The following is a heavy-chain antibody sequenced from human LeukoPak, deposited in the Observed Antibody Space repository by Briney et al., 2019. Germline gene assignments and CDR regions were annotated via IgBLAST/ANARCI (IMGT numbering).Heavy chain of an antibody. Sequence: GESLKISCKGSGYSFTGSWIGWMRQMPGKGLEWMGIIYPGDSDTRYSPSLQGQVTISADKSISTAYLQWSSLKASDTAMYYCARQDTSGWYHYFDYWGQGTLVTVSS. CDR3: ARQDTSGWYHYFDY. CDR2: IYPGDSDT. V-gene: IGHV5-51*01. CDR1: GYSFTGSW. D-gene: IGHD6-19*01. J-gene: IGHJ4*02.